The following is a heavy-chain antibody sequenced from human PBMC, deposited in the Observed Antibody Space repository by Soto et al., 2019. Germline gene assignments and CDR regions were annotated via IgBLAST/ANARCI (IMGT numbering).Heavy chain of an antibody. CDR1: GYTFTGYY. Sequence: ASVKVSCKASGYTFTGYYMHWVRQAPGQGLEWMGWINPNSGGTNYAQKFQGWVTMTRDTSISTAYMELSRLRSDDTAVYYCALGKLVGGRGAFDIWCQGIMVTVS. CDR2: INPNSGGT. V-gene: IGHV1-2*04. D-gene: IGHD6-6*01. CDR3: ALGKLVGGRGAFDI. J-gene: IGHJ3*02.